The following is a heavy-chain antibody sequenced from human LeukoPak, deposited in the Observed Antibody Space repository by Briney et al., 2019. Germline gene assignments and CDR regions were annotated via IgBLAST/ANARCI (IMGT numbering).Heavy chain of an antibody. CDR2: ISNSGGRT. J-gene: IGHJ4*02. CDR3: AKSYNGYESKPDY. D-gene: IGHD5-12*01. V-gene: IGHV3-23*01. CDR1: GFTFSSYA. Sequence: GGSLRLSCAASGFTFSSYAMSWVRQAPGKGLEWVSSISNSGGRTFCTDSVKGRFTISRDNSKITLYLQMNSLRAEDTAVYYCAKSYNGYESKPDYWGQGTLVSVSS.